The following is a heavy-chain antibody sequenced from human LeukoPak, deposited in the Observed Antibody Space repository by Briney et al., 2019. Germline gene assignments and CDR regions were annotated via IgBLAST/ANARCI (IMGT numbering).Heavy chain of an antibody. Sequence: SETLSLSCTVSGASVSSGSYYWSWIPPPPGEGLEWLGYVRSSGSSNYNPSLKSRVAIIVDTPKNQFTLKLSSVTAADTAVYYCARHGSGYYFFDYWGQGTLVTVSS. CDR2: VRSSGSS. CDR1: GASVSSGSYY. V-gene: IGHV4-61*01. CDR3: ARHGSGYYFFDY. J-gene: IGHJ4*02. D-gene: IGHD3-3*01.